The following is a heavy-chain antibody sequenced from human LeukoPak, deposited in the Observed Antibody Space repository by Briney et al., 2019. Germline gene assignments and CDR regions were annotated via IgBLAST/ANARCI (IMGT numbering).Heavy chain of an antibody. V-gene: IGHV3-48*03. CDR3: ARSSYSSTPPDY. D-gene: IGHD6-19*01. J-gene: IGHJ4*02. Sequence: GGSLRLSCAASGFTFSSYEMNWVRQAPGKGLEWVSYISSSGSTIYYADSVKGRFTISRDNAKNSLYLQMNSLRAEDMAVYYCARSSYSSTPPDYWGQGTLVTVSS. CDR2: ISSSGSTI. CDR1: GFTFSSYE.